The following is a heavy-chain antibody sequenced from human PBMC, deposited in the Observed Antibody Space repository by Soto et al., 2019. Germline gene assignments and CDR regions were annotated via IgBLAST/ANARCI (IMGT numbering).Heavy chain of an antibody. J-gene: IGHJ4*02. CDR2: ISNSGST. D-gene: IGHD5-18*01. Sequence: SETLSLTCTVSGGSVTSDEDYWTWIRQSPGKGLERIGYISNSGSTGYNPSLKTRLSMSVDRSKNQFTLRLTSVTAADTAVYFCATESGSTYGYFDHWGQGTQVTV. CDR3: ATESGSTYGYFDH. CDR1: GGSVTSDEDY. V-gene: IGHV4-30-4*01.